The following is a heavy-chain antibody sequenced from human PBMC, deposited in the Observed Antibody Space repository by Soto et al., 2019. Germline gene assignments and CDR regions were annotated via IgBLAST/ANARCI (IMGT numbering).Heavy chain of an antibody. D-gene: IGHD4-17*01. J-gene: IGHJ4*02. CDR3: ARDLSDGDYSDY. CDR2: FIPIFGTA. V-gene: IGHV1-69*05. CDR1: GCTFSSYA. Sequence: QVQLVQSGAEVKKPGSSVKVSCKSSGCTFSSYAISWVRQAPGQGLEWMGGFIPIFGTANYAQKFQGRDTITPDEATRTAYMGLSSLNSEDTAVYYCARDLSDGDYSDYWGQGTLVTVSS.